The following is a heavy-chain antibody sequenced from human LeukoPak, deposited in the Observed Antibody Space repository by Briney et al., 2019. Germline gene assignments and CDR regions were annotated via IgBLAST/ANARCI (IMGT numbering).Heavy chain of an antibody. CDR3: ARDSGPGSALHLWFGNVPYYFDY. V-gene: IGHV3-7*01. CDR1: GFTFTTYC. D-gene: IGHD3-10*01. CDR2: IKHDGSET. Sequence: GGFLRLSCAASGFTFTTYCMNWVRQALWTGLEWVSNIKHDGSETNYVDSVKGRFTISRDNAANTLFLQMNSLRADDTAVYYCARDSGPGSALHLWFGNVPYYFDYWGQGSLVTVSS. J-gene: IGHJ4*02.